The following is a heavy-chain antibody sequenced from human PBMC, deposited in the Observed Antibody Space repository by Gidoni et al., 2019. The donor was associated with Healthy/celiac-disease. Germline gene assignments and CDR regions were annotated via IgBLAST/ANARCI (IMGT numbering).Heavy chain of an antibody. J-gene: IGHJ4*02. D-gene: IGHD1-7*01. CDR1: GGSISSYY. CDR2: IYYSGST. CDR3: ARVGLLELFDY. V-gene: IGHV4-59*01. Sequence: QVQLQESGPGLVKPSETLSLPCTVSGGSISSYYWSWIRQPPGKGLEWIGYIYYSGSTNYNPSLKSRVTISVDTSKNQFSLKLSSVTAADTAVYYCARVGLLELFDYWGQGTLVTVSS.